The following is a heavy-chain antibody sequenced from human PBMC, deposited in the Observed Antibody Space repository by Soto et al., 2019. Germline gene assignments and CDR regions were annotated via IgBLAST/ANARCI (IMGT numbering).Heavy chain of an antibody. CDR2: ISSSSSTI. CDR3: ARTVDTAMVHYYGMDV. V-gene: IGHV3-48*02. J-gene: IGHJ6*02. D-gene: IGHD5-18*01. Sequence: GGSLRLSCAASGFTFSSYSMNWVRQAPGKGLEWVSYISSSSSTIYYADSVKGRFTISRDNAKNSLYLQMNSLRDEDTAVYYCARTVDTAMVHYYGMDVWGQGTTVTVSS. CDR1: GFTFSSYS.